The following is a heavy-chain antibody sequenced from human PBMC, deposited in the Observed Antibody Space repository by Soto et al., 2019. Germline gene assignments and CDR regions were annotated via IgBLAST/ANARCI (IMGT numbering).Heavy chain of an antibody. D-gene: IGHD4-17*01. CDR1: GGSIRSYY. CDR3: ARWYGGSLDH. V-gene: IGHV4-59*13. J-gene: IGHJ4*02. Sequence: QVQLQESGPGLVKPSETLSLTCTVSGGSIRSYYWSWIRQRPGKGLEWIGYIYYSGSTNYNPSLKSRVTISVDTSTHQFSLKLSPVTAADTAVYYCARWYGGSLDHWGQGSLVTVSS. CDR2: IYYSGST.